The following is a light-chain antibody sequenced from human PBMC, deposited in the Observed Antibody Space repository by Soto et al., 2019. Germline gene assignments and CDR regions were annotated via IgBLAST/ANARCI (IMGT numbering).Light chain of an antibody. Sequence: MGLAQSPGTLSFSPGQRAPLSCRASQSVTNSFLAWYQQKPGQAPRLLIYGASRRATGIPDRFTGSGSGTDFTLTISRLEPEDFAVYYCQQYVSSPWAFGQGTKVDIK. V-gene: IGKV3-20*01. J-gene: IGKJ1*01. CDR2: GAS. CDR3: QQYVSSPWA. CDR1: QSVTNSF.